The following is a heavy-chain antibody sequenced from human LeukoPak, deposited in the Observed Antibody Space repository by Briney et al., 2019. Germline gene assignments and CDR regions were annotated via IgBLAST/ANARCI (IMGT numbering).Heavy chain of an antibody. J-gene: IGHJ2*01. V-gene: IGHV5-51*01. CDR1: GYSFTRNW. D-gene: IGHD4-23*01. Sequence: GESLKISCKGSGYSFTRNWIGWVRQMPGKGLEWMAIIYPGDSDTRYSPSFQSQVTISADKSINTAYLQWSSLKASGTAMYYCARRVVNNRNWYFDLWGRGTLVTVSS. CDR3: ARRVVNNRNWYFDL. CDR2: IYPGDSDT.